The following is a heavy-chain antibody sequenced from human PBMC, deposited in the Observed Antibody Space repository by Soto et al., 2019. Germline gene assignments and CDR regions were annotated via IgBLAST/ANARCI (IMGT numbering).Heavy chain of an antibody. CDR3: ARVSLDYGDYESYYFDY. CDR2: INSDGSST. Sequence: PGGSLRLSCAASGFTFSSYWMHWVRQAPGKGLVWVSRINSDGSSTSYADSVKGRFTISRDNAKNTLYLQMNSLRAEDTAVYYCARVSLDYGDYESYYFDYWGQGTLVTVSS. J-gene: IGHJ4*02. CDR1: GFTFSSYW. V-gene: IGHV3-74*01. D-gene: IGHD4-17*01.